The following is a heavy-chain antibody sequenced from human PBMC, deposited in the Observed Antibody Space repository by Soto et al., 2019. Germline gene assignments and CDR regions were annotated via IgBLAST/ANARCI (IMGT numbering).Heavy chain of an antibody. CDR2: SDPSDGTP. V-gene: IGHV1-46*01. Sequence: QVQLVQSWAEVKKPGASVTVSCKASGYAITSHYIHLLRQAPGQGVARMGMSDPSDGTPTLAQTFQGTVTLPRDTSTSPVHLELHSRRPEDTALYYCARAIVSASGYSFRPRGQGYGSDYWGQGTLVTVSS. CDR3: ARAIVSASGYSFRPRGQGYGSDY. CDR1: GYAITSHY. D-gene: IGHD3-22*01. J-gene: IGHJ4*02.